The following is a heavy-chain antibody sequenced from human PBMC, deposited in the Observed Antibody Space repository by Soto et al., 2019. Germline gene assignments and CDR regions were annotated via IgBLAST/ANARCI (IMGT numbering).Heavy chain of an antibody. V-gene: IGHV1-24*01. CDR1: GYTLTELS. CDR2: FDPEDGET. Sequence: ASVKVSCKVSGYTLTELSMHWVRQAPGKGLEWMGGFDPEDGETIYAQKFQGRVTMTEDTSTDTAYMELSSLRSEDTAVYYCATRLFMVREPNQDYWGQGTLVTVSS. CDR3: ATRLFMVREPNQDY. D-gene: IGHD3-10*01. J-gene: IGHJ4*02.